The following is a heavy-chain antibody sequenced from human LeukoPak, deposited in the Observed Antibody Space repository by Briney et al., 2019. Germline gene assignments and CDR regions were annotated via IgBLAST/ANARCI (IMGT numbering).Heavy chain of an antibody. Sequence: GGALRLSCVGLGFTLSEYWMSSVPRAPGKRLEWVANIKQDGSETYYVDSVRGRFTISRDNAKKSLYLQMNNLRGDDTAIYYCARDFMGTYRVDFFDFWGQGTQVTVSS. J-gene: IGHJ4*02. CDR3: ARDFMGTYRVDFFDF. D-gene: IGHD5-18*01. CDR1: GFTLSEYW. CDR2: IKQDGSET. V-gene: IGHV3-7*01.